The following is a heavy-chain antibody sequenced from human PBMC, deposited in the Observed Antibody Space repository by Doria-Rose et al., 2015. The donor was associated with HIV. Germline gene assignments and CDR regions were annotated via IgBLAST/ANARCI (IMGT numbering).Heavy chain of an antibody. V-gene: IGHV2-26*01. D-gene: IGHD6-13*01. CDR2: TFSDDER. J-gene: IGHJ4*02. CDR3: ARIKSSRWYHKYYFDF. Sequence: SGPVLVKPTETLTLTCTVSGVSLSSPGMGVSWIRQPPGKALEWLANTFSDDERSYKTSLQSRLTSSRGTSKSQVVLTMTDMDPVDTATYYCARIKSSRWYHKYYFDFWGQGTLVIVSA. CDR1: GVSLSSPGMG.